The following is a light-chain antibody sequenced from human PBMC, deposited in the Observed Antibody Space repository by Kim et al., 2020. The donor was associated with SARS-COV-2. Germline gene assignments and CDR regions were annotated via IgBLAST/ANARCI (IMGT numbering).Light chain of an antibody. V-gene: IGLV3-21*04. J-gene: IGLJ3*02. CDR1: NIGTKS. CDR2: YDT. CDR3: QGWDSMSDHPV. Sequence: SYELTQPPSVSVAPGKTAKITCGGNNIGTKSVHWYQQKPGQAPVMVIFYDTDRPSGIPERVSGPNSGNTATLTISRAEAGDEADYYCQGWDSMSDHPVFG.